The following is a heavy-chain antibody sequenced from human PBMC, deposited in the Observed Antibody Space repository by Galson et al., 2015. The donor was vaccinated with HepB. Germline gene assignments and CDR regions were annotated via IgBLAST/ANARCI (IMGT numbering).Heavy chain of an antibody. CDR2: IIPIFGTA. D-gene: IGHD3-22*01. Sequence: FSSYAISWVRQAPGQGLEWMGGIIPIFGTANYAQKFQGRVTITADESTSTAYMELSSLRSEDTAVYYCARENYYDSSGYYSFDYWGQGTLVTVSS. J-gene: IGHJ4*02. CDR1: FSSYA. CDR3: ARENYYDSSGYYSFDY. V-gene: IGHV1-69*01.